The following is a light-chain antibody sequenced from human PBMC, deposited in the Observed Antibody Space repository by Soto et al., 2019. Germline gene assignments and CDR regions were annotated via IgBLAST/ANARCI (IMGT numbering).Light chain of an antibody. CDR2: AAS. J-gene: IGKJ1*01. Sequence: DIQMTQSPSSLSASVGDRVTITCRASQSISSYLNWYQQKPGKAPKLLIYAASSLQSGVPSRFSGSGSGTDFPLTISSLQPEDFATYYCQQSYSTPQTFGQGPKVEIK. V-gene: IGKV1-39*01. CDR3: QQSYSTPQT. CDR1: QSISSY.